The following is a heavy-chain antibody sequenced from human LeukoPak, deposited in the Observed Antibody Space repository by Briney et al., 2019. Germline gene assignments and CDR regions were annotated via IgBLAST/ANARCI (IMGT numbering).Heavy chain of an antibody. V-gene: IGHV3-21*01. CDR1: GFTFSSYA. CDR2: ISSSSSYI. J-gene: IGHJ4*02. D-gene: IGHD2-8*02. CDR3: ARAAFGASWWYFDY. Sequence: PGGSLRLSCAASGFTFSSYAMSWVRQAPGKGLEWISLISSSSSYIYYADSLKGRSTISRDNAKNSLFLQMNSLRADDTAVYYCARAAFGASWWYFDYWGQGTLVTVSS.